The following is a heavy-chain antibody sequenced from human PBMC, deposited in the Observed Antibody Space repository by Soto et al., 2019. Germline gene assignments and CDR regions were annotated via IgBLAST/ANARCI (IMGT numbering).Heavy chain of an antibody. Sequence: LRLSCAATGFTFTNYGMIWVRQAPGKGLEGVSSISGSGDSTLYADSVKGRFTISRDNSKNTLYLQMNSLRAEDTALYYCAKTGPYYFDFWGQGTLVTVSS. V-gene: IGHV3-23*01. CDR1: GFTFTNYG. D-gene: IGHD3-16*01. CDR2: ISGSGDST. CDR3: AKTGPYYFDF. J-gene: IGHJ4*02.